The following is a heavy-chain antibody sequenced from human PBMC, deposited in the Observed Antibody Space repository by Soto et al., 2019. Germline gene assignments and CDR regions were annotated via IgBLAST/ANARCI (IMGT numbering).Heavy chain of an antibody. J-gene: IGHJ4*02. V-gene: IGHV1-18*01. CDR2: ISAYNGNT. D-gene: IGHD3-10*01. CDR3: ARAGPPIDY. Sequence: QVQLVQSGAEVKKPGASVKVSCKTSGYTFTNFGLSWVRQAPGQGLEWMGWISAYNGNTNYAQNFAGTVTMTTDTATSTAYMGLRSRRSDDTAVYYCARAGPPIDYWGQGTLVTVSS. CDR1: GYTFTNFG.